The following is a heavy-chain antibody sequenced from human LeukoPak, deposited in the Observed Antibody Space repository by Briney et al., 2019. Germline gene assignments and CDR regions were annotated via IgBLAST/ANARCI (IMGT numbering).Heavy chain of an antibody. J-gene: IGHJ3*02. V-gene: IGHV3-7*01. CDR3: SRDANYYDSSRHYFDAFDI. Sequence: PGGSLRLSCAASGFMFSKYWMTWVRQAPGKGLEWVADIRGDGSVKYLLDSVKGRFSISRDNAKNSLSLEMNNLRAEDTAVYYCSRDANYYDSSRHYFDAFDIWGRGTMVTVSS. CDR2: IRGDGSVK. D-gene: IGHD3-22*01. CDR1: GFMFSKYW.